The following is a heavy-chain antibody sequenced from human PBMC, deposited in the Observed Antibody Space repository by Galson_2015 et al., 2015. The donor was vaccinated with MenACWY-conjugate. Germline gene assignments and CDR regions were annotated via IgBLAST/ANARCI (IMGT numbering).Heavy chain of an antibody. CDR3: ARAGDGREPVSGYGPTKGYYYMDV. Sequence: SETLSLTCSVSGYSISSGRYWGWIRQAPGKGLEWIAIIYHTGTSFYTPSLRRRVTISVDTSKNQFSLRVTSVTAADTAVYYCARAGDGREPVSGYGPTKGYYYMDVWGKGTTVTVSS. CDR2: IYHTGTS. CDR1: GYSISSGRY. V-gene: IGHV4-38-2*02. J-gene: IGHJ6*03. D-gene: IGHD6-25*01.